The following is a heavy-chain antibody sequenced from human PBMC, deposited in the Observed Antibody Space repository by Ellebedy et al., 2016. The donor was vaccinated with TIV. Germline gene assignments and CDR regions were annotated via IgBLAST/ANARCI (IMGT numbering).Heavy chain of an antibody. D-gene: IGHD1-26*01. CDR1: GFTSSSYA. J-gene: IGHJ4*02. V-gene: IGHV3-21*01. CDR2: IDGSGGFI. Sequence: PGGSLRLSCAASGFTSSSYAMNWVRQAPGKGLEWVSYIDGSGGFIKYADSVKGRFTISRDNAKNSLYLQMNSLRAEDTAVYYCARVSSGSYKTDFDYWGQGILVTVSS. CDR3: ARVSSGSYKTDFDY.